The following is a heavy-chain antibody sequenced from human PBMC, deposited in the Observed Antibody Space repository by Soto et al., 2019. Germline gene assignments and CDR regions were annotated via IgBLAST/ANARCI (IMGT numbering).Heavy chain of an antibody. J-gene: IGHJ4*02. D-gene: IGHD6-13*01. CDR1: GFTFDDYA. V-gene: IGHV3-9*01. CDR2: ISWNSGSI. Sequence: GGSLRLSCAASGFTFDDYAMHWVQQAPGKGLEWVSGISWNSGSIGYADSVKGRFTISRDNAKNSLYLQMNSLRAEDTAVYYCAKDKTGASAGTLFDYWGQGTQVTVSS. CDR3: AKDKTGASAGTLFDY.